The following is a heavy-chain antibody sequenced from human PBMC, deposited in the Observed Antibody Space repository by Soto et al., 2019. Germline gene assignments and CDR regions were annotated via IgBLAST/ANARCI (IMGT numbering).Heavy chain of an antibody. Sequence: ASVKVSCKASGYTFTGYYMHWVRQAPGQGLEWMGWINPNSGGTNYAQKFQARVTITRDTSASTAYMELSRLRSEDTAVYYCARSRVRGGYYFDYWGQGALVTVSS. V-gene: IGHV1-2*02. CDR2: INPNSGGT. CDR1: GYTFTGYY. J-gene: IGHJ4*02. D-gene: IGHD3-16*01. CDR3: ARSRVRGGYYFDY.